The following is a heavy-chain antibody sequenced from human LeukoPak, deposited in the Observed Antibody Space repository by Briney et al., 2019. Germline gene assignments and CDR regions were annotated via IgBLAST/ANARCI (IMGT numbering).Heavy chain of an antibody. CDR3: AKGSSRAAETDY. J-gene: IGHJ4*02. V-gene: IGHV3-48*03. Sequence: GGSLRLSCAASGFTFSNYEMNWVRQAPGRGLEWVSYISSGGSLIYYADSVKGRFTISRDSSKNMLYLQMNSLRAEDTAVYYCAKGSSRAAETDYWGQGTLVTVSS. CDR2: ISSGGSLI. CDR1: GFTFSNYE. D-gene: IGHD6-13*01.